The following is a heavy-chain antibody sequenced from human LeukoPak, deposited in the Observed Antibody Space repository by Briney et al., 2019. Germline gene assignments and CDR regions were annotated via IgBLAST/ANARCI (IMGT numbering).Heavy chain of an antibody. CDR3: AREREIVVVVAATLYNWFDP. V-gene: IGHV4-34*01. Sequence: PSETLSLTCAVYGGSFSGYYWSWIRQPPGKGLEWIGEINHSGSTNYNPSLKSRVTISVDTSKNQFSLKLSSVTAADTAVYYCAREREIVVVVAATLYNWFDPWGQGTLVTVSS. CDR1: GGSFSGYY. CDR2: INHSGST. D-gene: IGHD2-15*01. J-gene: IGHJ5*02.